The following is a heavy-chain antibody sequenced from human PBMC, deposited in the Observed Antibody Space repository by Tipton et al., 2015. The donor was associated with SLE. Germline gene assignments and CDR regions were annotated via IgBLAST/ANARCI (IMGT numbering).Heavy chain of an antibody. J-gene: IGHJ4*02. D-gene: IGHD3-16*01. V-gene: IGHV4-31*03. Sequence: TLSLTCTVSGDSISSGGYYWSWIRQHPGKGLEWIGYIYYSGSTYYNPSLRSRVTISVDTSKNQFSPKLTSVTAADTAVYYCARVGAGPRLFDYWGQGTLVTVSS. CDR3: ARVGAGPRLFDY. CDR1: GDSISSGGYY. CDR2: IYYSGST.